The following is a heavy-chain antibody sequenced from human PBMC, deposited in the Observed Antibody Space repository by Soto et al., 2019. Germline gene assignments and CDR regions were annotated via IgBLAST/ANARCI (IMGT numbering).Heavy chain of an antibody. Sequence: GGSLRLSCAASGFTFSSYGMHCVRQAPGKGLEWVAVIWYDGSNKYYADSVKGRFTISRDNSKNTLYLQMNSLRAEDTAVYYCARDRGDDSSQSDAFDIWGQGTMVTVSS. D-gene: IGHD3-22*01. CDR2: IWYDGSNK. CDR1: GFTFSSYG. V-gene: IGHV3-33*01. CDR3: ARDRGDDSSQSDAFDI. J-gene: IGHJ3*02.